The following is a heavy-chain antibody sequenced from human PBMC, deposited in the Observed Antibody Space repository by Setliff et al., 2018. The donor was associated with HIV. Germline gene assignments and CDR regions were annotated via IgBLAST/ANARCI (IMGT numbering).Heavy chain of an antibody. D-gene: IGHD3-22*01. CDR2: INHSGST. V-gene: IGHV4-34*01. CDR1: GGSFSGYY. Sequence: LSLTCAVYGGSFSGYYWSWIRQPPGKGLEWIGEINHSGSTNYNPSLKSRVTISVDTSKNQFSLKLSSVTAADTAVYYCARVKSPTNYYDSSGYNWFDPWGQGTLVTVSS. CDR3: ARVKSPTNYYDSSGYNWFDP. J-gene: IGHJ5*02.